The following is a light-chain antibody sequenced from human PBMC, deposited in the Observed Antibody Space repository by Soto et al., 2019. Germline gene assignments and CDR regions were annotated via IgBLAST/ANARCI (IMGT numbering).Light chain of an antibody. V-gene: IGKV3-15*01. J-gene: IGKJ2*01. CDR2: GAS. CDR1: QSVASN. Sequence: EIVMTQSPASLSVSPGDGATLSCRASQSVASNVAWYQQRPGQGPRLLIHGASTRAVGVPARFSGSGSGTDFTLTISTLQSDDFQVYYCQQYLNWPPQYTFGQGTKLQIK. CDR3: QQYLNWPPQYT.